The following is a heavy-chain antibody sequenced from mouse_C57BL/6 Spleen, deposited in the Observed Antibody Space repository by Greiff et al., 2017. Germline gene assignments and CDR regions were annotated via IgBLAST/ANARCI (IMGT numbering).Heavy chain of an antibody. V-gene: IGHV5-6*01. CDR3: ARDGAY. CDR2: ISSGGSYT. Sequence: EVKVVESGGDLVKPGGSLKLSCAASGFTFSSYGMSWVRQTPDKRLEWVATISSGGSYTYYPDSVKGRFTISRDNAKNTLYLQMSSLKSEDTAMYYCARDGAYWGQGTLVTVSA. CDR1: GFTFSSYG. J-gene: IGHJ3*01.